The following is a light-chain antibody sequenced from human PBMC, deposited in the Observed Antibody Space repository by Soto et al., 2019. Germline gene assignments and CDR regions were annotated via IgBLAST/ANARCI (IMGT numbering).Light chain of an antibody. V-gene: IGLV2-14*01. Sequence: QSALTRPASVSGSPGQSITISCTGTSSDVGGYNYVSWYQQHPGKAPKLMIYEVSNRPSGVSNRFSGSKSGNTASLTISGLQAEDEADYYCSSYTSSSTPGVFGTGTKVTVL. J-gene: IGLJ1*01. CDR3: SSYTSSSTPGV. CDR1: SSDVGGYNY. CDR2: EVS.